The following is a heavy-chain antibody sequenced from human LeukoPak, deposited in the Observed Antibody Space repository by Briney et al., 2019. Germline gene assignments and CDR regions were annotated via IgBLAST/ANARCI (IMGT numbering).Heavy chain of an antibody. CDR1: GYTFTSYY. CDR2: INPSGGST. D-gene: IGHD1-26*01. Sequence: ASVKVSCKASGYTFTSYYMHWVRQAPGQGLEWMGIINPSGGSTSYAQKFQGRVTMTRDTSTSTVYMELSSLRSEDTAVYYCTTRVPIVGLDHWGQGTLITVSS. J-gene: IGHJ4*02. CDR3: TTRVPIVGLDH. V-gene: IGHV1-46*01.